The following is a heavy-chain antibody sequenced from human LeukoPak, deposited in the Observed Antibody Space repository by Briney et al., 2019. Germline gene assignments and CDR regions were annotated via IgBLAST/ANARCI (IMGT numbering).Heavy chain of an antibody. CDR1: GGSISSSSYY. Sequence: SETLSLTCTVSGGSISSSSYYWGWIRQPPGKGLEWIGSIYYSGSTYYNPSLKSRVTISVDTSKNQFSLKLSSVTAADTAVYYCARVKYQLLGAFDIWGQGTMVTVSS. J-gene: IGHJ3*02. CDR3: ARVKYQLLGAFDI. D-gene: IGHD2-2*01. V-gene: IGHV4-39*07. CDR2: IYYSGST.